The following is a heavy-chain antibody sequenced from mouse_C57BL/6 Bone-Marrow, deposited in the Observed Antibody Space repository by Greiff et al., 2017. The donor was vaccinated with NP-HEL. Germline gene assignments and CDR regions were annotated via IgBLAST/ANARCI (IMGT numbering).Heavy chain of an antibody. CDR1: GYTFTSYW. CDR3: ARSYYYGSQYYFDY. CDR2: IDPSDSYT. V-gene: IGHV1-69*01. J-gene: IGHJ2*01. Sequence: VQLQQPGAELVMPGASVKLSCKASGYTFTSYWMHWVKQRPGQGLEWIGEIDPSDSYTNYNQKFKGKSTLTVDKSSSTAYMQLSSLTSEDSAVYYWARSYYYGSQYYFDYWGQGTTLTVSS. D-gene: IGHD1-1*01.